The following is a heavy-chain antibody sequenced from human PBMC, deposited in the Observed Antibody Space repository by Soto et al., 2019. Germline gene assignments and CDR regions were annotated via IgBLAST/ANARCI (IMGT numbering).Heavy chain of an antibody. Sequence: ASVNVSCKASGYTFTGYSMHWVRQAPGQRLEWMGWINPNSGGTNYAQKVQGRVTMTRDTSISTAYMELSRLRSDDTAVYYCARVRTIFGAQGYYYYYSMDVWGQGTTVTVS. CDR1: GYTFTGYS. V-gene: IGHV1-2*02. J-gene: IGHJ6*02. CDR2: INPNSGGT. CDR3: ARVRTIFGAQGYYYYYSMDV. D-gene: IGHD3-3*01.